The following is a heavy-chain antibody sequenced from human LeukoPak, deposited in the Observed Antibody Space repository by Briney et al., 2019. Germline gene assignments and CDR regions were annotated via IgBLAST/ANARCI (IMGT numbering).Heavy chain of an antibody. D-gene: IGHD5-18*01. CDR2: INHSGST. CDR3: ARGTAMFTVDY. Sequence: SETLSLTCAVYGGSFSGYYWSWIRQPPGKGLEWIGEINHSGSTNYNPSLKSRVTISVDTSKNQFSLKLSSVTAADTAVYYCARGTAMFTVDYWGQETLVTVSS. CDR1: GGSFSGYY. V-gene: IGHV4-34*01. J-gene: IGHJ4*02.